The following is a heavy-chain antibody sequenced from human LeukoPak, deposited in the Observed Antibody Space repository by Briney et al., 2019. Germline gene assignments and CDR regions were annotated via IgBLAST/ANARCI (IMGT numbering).Heavy chain of an antibody. J-gene: IGHJ4*02. Sequence: PGRSLRLSCAASGFTFSSYAMHWVRQAPGKGLEWVAVISYDGSNKYYADSVKGRFTISRDNSKNTLYLQMNSLRAEDTAVYYCARDHFKVGYGDPVTLGGLGYWGQGTLVTVSS. D-gene: IGHD4-17*01. CDR3: ARDHFKVGYGDPVTLGGLGY. CDR2: ISYDGSNK. CDR1: GFTFSSYA. V-gene: IGHV3-30-3*01.